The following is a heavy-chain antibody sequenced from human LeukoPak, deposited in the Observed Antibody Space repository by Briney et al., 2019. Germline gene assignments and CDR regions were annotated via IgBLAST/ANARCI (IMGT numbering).Heavy chain of an antibody. CDR2: MWDDGTNE. CDR1: GFNFGIYG. D-gene: IGHD2-15*01. J-gene: IGHJ4*02. CDR3: AKDFGYIVVVVAATHFDY. Sequence: GGSLRLSCTASGFNFGIYGMHWVRQAPGKGLEWVAVMWDDGTNEYYVESVKGRFTISRDNGKRTLYLQMNSLRAEDTAVYYCAKDFGYIVVVVAATHFDYWGQGTLVTVSS. V-gene: IGHV3-33*03.